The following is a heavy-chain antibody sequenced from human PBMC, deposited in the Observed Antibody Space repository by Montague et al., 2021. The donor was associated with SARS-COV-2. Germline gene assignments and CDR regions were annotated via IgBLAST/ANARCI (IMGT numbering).Heavy chain of an antibody. D-gene: IGHD3-3*01. CDR2: INHSLST. CDR1: GGSFSGCY. CDR3: ARCPGVVIILAIYYYYGMDV. Sequence: SETLSLTCAVYGGSFSGCYWSWIRQPPGKGLEWVGEINHSLSTNYNPSLTRRVPISVDTSKNQFPLKLSSVTAADTAVYYFARCPGVVIILAIYYYYGMDVWGQGTPVTVSS. J-gene: IGHJ6*02. V-gene: IGHV4-34*01.